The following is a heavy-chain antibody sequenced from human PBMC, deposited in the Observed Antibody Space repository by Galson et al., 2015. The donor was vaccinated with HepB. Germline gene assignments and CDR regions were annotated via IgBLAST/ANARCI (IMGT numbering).Heavy chain of an antibody. J-gene: IGHJ4*02. V-gene: IGHV1-69*04. D-gene: IGHD3-10*01. CDR2: IIPILGIA. CDR3: ARDHPTWGFGVLSLGY. Sequence: SVKVSCKASGGTFSSYAISWVRQAPGQGLEWMGRIIPILGIANYAQKFQGRVTITADKSTSTAYMELSSLRSEDTAVYYCARDHPTWGFGVLSLGYWGQGTLVTVSS. CDR1: GGTFSSYA.